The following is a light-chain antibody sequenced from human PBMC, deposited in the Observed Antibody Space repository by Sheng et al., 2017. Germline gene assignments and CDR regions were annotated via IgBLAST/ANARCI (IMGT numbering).Light chain of an antibody. CDR2: DVS. CDR3: QQRHTWPLT. J-gene: IGKJ4*01. V-gene: IGKV3-11*01. Sequence: IVLTQSPATLSLSPGERATLSCRASQNIAGYLAWYQQKPGQAPRLLIYDVSNRATGIPARFSGSGSGTDFTLTISGLEPDDFAVYYCQQRHTWPLTFGGGTKVEIK. CDR1: QNIAGY.